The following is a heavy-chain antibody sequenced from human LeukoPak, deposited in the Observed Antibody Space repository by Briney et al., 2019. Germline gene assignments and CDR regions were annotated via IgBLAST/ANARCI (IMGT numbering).Heavy chain of an antibody. CDR3: ASYFVGNGGRGY. J-gene: IGHJ4*02. CDR1: GDSINSGNSH. V-gene: IGHV4-30-4*01. CDR2: VYDSWNN. D-gene: IGHD3-10*02. Sequence: SETLSLTCTVSGDSINSGNSHWTWIRQPPGKGLEWLGSVYDSWNNYYNPSLGSRITMSVDTSKNQYSLELSSVIAADTAVYYCASYFVGNGGRGYWGQGALVTVSS.